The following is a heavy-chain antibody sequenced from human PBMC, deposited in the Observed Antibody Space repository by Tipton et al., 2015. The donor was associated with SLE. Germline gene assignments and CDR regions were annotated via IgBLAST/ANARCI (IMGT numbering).Heavy chain of an antibody. D-gene: IGHD2-15*01. CDR3: AGCGGGSCYAY. CDR1: GGSFSGYY. V-gene: IGHV4-34*01. CDR2: INYRGST. J-gene: IGHJ4*02. Sequence: TLSLTCAVYGGSFSGYYWSWIRQPPGKGLEWIGEINYRGSTNYNPSLKSRVTISVDRSKKQFSLKLRSVTAADTAVYYCAGCGGGSCYAYWGQGSLVTVSS.